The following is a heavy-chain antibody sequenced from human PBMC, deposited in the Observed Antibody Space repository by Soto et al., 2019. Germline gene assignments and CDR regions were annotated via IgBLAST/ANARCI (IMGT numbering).Heavy chain of an antibody. CDR2: ISAYNGNT. J-gene: IGHJ4*02. Sequence: ASVKVSCKASGYTFTSYGINWVRQAPGQGLEWMGWISAYNGNTNNAQKLQGRVTMTTDTSTSTAYMELRGLRSDDTAVYYGARAQSARYCSGGSSPPWGLPRALDYWGQGTLVTVSS. CDR1: GYTFTSYG. V-gene: IGHV1-18*01. CDR3: ARAQSARYCSGGSSPPWGLPRALDY. D-gene: IGHD2-15*01.